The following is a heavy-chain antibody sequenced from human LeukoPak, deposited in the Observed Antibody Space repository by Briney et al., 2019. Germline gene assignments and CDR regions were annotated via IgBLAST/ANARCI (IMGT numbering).Heavy chain of an antibody. V-gene: IGHV3-23*01. D-gene: IGHD6-25*01. CDR2: ISDSGDTT. CDR3: ARAGATVSTIWFDP. J-gene: IGHJ5*02. Sequence: PGRSLRLSCAASGFTFSSYAMSWVRQAPGKGLEWVSLISDSGDTTYYADSVKGRFTISRDNSKNTLSLQMNSLRAEDTAVYYCARAGATVSTIWFDPWGQGTLVTVSS. CDR1: GFTFSSYA.